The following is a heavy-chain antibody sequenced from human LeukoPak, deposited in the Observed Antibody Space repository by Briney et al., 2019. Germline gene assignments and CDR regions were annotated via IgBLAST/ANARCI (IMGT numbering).Heavy chain of an antibody. CDR3: ARDGTAPGLYFDL. CDR1: GFTFSDFW. D-gene: IGHD6-13*01. Sequence: GGSLRLSCAVSGFTFSDFWMNWVRRSPGKGLEWVASINQNGGETSYVDSVKGRFTISRDNPKNSLYLQMSSLRAEDTAVYYCARDGTAPGLYFDLWGQGTLVAVSS. J-gene: IGHJ4*01. CDR2: INQNGGET. V-gene: IGHV3-7*01.